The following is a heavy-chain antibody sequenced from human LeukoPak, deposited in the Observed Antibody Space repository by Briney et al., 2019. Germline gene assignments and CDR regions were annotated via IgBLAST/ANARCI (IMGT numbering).Heavy chain of an antibody. V-gene: IGHV1-2*02. CDR1: GYTFTGYY. J-gene: IGHJ5*02. CDR2: INPNSGGT. Sequence: ASVKVSCKASGYTFTGYYMHWVRQAPGQGLEWMGWINPNSGGTNYAQKFQGRVTMTRDTSISTAYMELSRLRSDDTAVYYCARRSYYDSSGYLNRFDPWGQGTLVTVSS. CDR3: ARRSYYDSSGYLNRFDP. D-gene: IGHD3-22*01.